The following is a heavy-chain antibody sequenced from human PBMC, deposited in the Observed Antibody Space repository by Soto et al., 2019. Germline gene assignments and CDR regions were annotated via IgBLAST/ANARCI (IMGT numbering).Heavy chain of an antibody. Sequence: SENLSLTFTASGDSLSSVGYYWSWIRQHPGKGLEGIGYIYYSGSTYYSPSLESRVIISVDKSKDQFSLKMNSVTAAETAIYYCARVSCLSAPPKCDXWGQGTPFTVS. D-gene: IGHD3-16*02. CDR3: ARVSCLSAPPKCDX. V-gene: IGHV4-31*03. CDR2: IYYSGST. CDR1: GDSLSSVGYY. J-gene: IGHJ5*02.